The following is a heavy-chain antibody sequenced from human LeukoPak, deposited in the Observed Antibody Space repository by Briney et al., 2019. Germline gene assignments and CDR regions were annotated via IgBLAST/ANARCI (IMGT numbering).Heavy chain of an antibody. J-gene: IGHJ4*02. Sequence: SQTLSLTCTVSGGSISSGGYYWSWIPQHPGKGLEWIGYIYYSGSTYYNPYLKSRVTISVDTSKNQFSLKLSSVTAADTAVYYCARLSYDSSGYLDYWGQGTLVTVSS. D-gene: IGHD3-22*01. CDR2: IYYSGST. CDR3: ARLSYDSSGYLDY. CDR1: GGSISSGGYY. V-gene: IGHV4-31*03.